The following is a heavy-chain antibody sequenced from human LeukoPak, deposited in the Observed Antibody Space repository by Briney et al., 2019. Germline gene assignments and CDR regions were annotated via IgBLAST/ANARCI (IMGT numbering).Heavy chain of an antibody. Sequence: ASVKVSCKASGYTFTSYYMHWVRQAPGQGLEWMGWINPNSGGTNYAQKFQGRVTMTRDTSISTAYMELSSLRYEDTAVYYCARDRSSGWYFPYYFDYWGQGTLVTVSS. CDR3: ARDRSSGWYFPYYFDY. CDR1: GYTFTSYY. CDR2: INPNSGGT. J-gene: IGHJ4*02. V-gene: IGHV1-2*02. D-gene: IGHD6-19*01.